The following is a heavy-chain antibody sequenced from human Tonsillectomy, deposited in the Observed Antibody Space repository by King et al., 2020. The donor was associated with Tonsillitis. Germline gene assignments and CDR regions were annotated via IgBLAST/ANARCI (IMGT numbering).Heavy chain of an antibody. CDR3: AREWGSGSCQDYYYGMDV. CDR1: GFTFSSYS. J-gene: IGHJ6*02. Sequence: VQLVESGGGLVKPGGSLRLSCAASGFTFSSYSMNWVRQAPGKGLEWVSSISSSSSYIYYADSVKGRFTISRDNAKNSLYLQMNSLRAEDTAVYYCAREWGSGSCQDYYYGMDVWGRGTTVTVSS. D-gene: IGHD3-10*01. V-gene: IGHV3-21*01. CDR2: ISSSSSYI.